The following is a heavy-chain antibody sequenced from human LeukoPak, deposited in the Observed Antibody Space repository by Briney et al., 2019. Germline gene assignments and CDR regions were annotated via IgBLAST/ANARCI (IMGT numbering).Heavy chain of an antibody. Sequence: GGSLRLSCAASGLTFSDYYMSWIRQAPGKGLEWVGLIKNKADGGTTEDAAPVKGRYTISRDDSRDTLYLQMNSLKTEDTAMYYCTEMNERDAFRIWGQGTMVTVSS. J-gene: IGHJ3*02. CDR1: GLTFSDYY. CDR3: TEMNERDAFRI. CDR2: IKNKADGGTT. V-gene: IGHV3-15*01. D-gene: IGHD5-24*01.